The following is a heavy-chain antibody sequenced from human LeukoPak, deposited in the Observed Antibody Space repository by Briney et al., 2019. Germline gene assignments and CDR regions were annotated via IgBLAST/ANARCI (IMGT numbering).Heavy chain of an antibody. D-gene: IGHD3-22*01. J-gene: IGHJ4*02. V-gene: IGHV5-51*01. CDR2: IYPDDSDT. CDR1: GYSFNSYW. CDR3: ARRDSSGFYSLGY. Sequence: GGSLKISCKGSGYSFNSYWIGRVRQMPGKGLEGMGIIYPDDSDTRYSPSFQGQVTISADKSISTAYLQWSSLKASDAAMYYCARRDSSGFYSLGYWGQGTLVTVSS.